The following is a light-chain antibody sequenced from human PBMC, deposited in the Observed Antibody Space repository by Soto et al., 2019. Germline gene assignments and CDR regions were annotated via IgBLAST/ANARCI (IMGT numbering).Light chain of an antibody. J-gene: IGLJ1*01. Sequence: QSVLTQPPSASVTPGQRVTISCSGSSSNIGSNTVNWYQQLPGTAPKLLIYSNNQRPSGVPDRFSGSKSGTSASLAISGLQSEDEADYYCAAWDDSLNGDVFGTGTNVTVL. CDR3: AAWDDSLNGDV. CDR1: SSNIGSNT. V-gene: IGLV1-44*01. CDR2: SNN.